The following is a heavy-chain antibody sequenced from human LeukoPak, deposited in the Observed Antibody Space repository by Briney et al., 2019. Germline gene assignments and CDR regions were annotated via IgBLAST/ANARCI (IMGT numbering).Heavy chain of an antibody. Sequence: ASVKVSCKASGGTFSSYAINWVRQATGQGLEWMGWMNPNSGNTGYAQKFQGRVTMTRNTSISTAYMELSSLRSEDTAVYYCATEVGQWLVRDYWGQGTLVTVSS. J-gene: IGHJ4*02. CDR1: GGTFSSYA. V-gene: IGHV1-8*02. CDR3: ATEVGQWLVRDY. D-gene: IGHD6-19*01. CDR2: MNPNSGNT.